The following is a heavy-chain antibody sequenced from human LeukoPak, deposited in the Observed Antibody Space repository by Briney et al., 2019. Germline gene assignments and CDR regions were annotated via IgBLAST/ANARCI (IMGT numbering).Heavy chain of an antibody. CDR2: IKQDGSEK. V-gene: IGHV3-7*03. D-gene: IGHD3-3*01. CDR3: AKCAIRFLEWLLYIDY. CDR1: GFTFSSYW. Sequence: PGGSLRLSCAASGFTFSSYWMSWVRQAPGKGLEWVANIKQDGSEKYYVDSVKGRFTISRDNAKNSLYLQMNSLRAEDTAVYYCAKCAIRFLEWLLYIDYWGQGTLVTVSS. J-gene: IGHJ4*02.